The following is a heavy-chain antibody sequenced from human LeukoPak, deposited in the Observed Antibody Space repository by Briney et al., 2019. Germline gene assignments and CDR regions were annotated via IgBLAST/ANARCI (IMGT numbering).Heavy chain of an antibody. J-gene: IGHJ6*02. CDR1: GGSISSYY. V-gene: IGHV4-4*07. CDR2: IYTSGST. CDR3: ARDKWYGSGSCYGMDV. D-gene: IGHD3-10*01. Sequence: PSETLSLTCTVSGGSISSYYWSWIRQPAGKGLEWIGRIYTSGSTNYNPSLKSRVTMSVDTSKNQFSLKLSSVTAADTAVYYCARDKWYGSGSCYGMDVWGQGTTVTVSS.